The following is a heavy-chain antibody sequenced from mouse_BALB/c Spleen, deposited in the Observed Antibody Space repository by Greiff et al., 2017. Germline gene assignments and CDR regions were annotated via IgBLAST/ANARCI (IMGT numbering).Heavy chain of an antibody. V-gene: IGHV14-3*02. Sequence: EVKVVESGAELVKPGASVKLSCTASGFNIKDTYMHWVKQRPEQGLEWIGRIDPANGNTKYDPKFQGKATITADTSSNTAYLQLSSLTSEDTAVYYCARWSNYWGYFDYWGQGTTLTVSS. D-gene: IGHD2-5*01. CDR3: ARWSNYWGYFDY. CDR1: GFNIKDTY. J-gene: IGHJ2*01. CDR2: IDPANGNT.